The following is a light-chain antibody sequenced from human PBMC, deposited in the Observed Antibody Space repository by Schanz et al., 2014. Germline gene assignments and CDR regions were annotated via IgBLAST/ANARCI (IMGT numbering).Light chain of an antibody. V-gene: IGLV1-40*01. CDR3: QSFDSSLSGGV. CDR2: GNS. J-gene: IGLJ2*01. CDR1: SSNIGAGYD. Sequence: SLLTQPPSVSGAPGQRVTISCTGSSSNIGAGYDVHWYQQLPGTAPKLLIYGNSNRPSGVPDRFSGSKSGTSASLAITGLQTEDEADYYCQSFDSSLSGGVFGGGTKLTVL.